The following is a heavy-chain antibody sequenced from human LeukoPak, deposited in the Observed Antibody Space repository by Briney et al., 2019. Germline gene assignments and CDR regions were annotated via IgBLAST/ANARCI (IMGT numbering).Heavy chain of an antibody. CDR3: ARAQDYYDSSGYPDY. CDR1: GYTFTGYY. J-gene: IGHJ4*02. CDR2: INPNSGGT. D-gene: IGHD3-22*01. V-gene: IGHV1-2*02. Sequence: ASVKVSCKASGYTFTGYYMHWVRQAPGRGLEWMGWINPNSGGTNYAQKFQGRATMTRDTSISTAYMELSRLRSDDTAVYYCARAQDYYDSSGYPDYWGQGTLVTVSS.